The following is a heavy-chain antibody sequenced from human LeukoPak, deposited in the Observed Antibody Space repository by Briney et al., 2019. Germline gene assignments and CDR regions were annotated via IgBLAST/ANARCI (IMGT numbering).Heavy chain of an antibody. V-gene: IGHV3-30*19. J-gene: IGHJ4*02. CDR1: ASTFRYYG. Sequence: GGSLRLSCAASASTFRYYGMHWVRQAPGKGLEWVAVISYDGSNKYYADSVKGRFTISRDNSKNTLYLQMNSLRAEDTAVYYCARADYDYPFDYWGQGTLVTVSS. D-gene: IGHD3-16*01. CDR3: ARADYDYPFDY. CDR2: ISYDGSNK.